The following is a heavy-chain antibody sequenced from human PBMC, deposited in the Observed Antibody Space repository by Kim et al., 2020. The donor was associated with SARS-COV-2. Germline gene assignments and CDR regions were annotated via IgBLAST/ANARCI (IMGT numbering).Heavy chain of an antibody. J-gene: IGHJ6*02. D-gene: IGHD3-16*01. CDR1: GGSISSSSYY. CDR3: ARHGVYAPPLYGMDV. Sequence: SETLSLTCTVSGGSISSSSYYWGWIRQPPGKGLEWIGSIYYSGSTYYNPSLKSRVTISVDTSKNQFSLKLSSVTAADTAVYYCARHGVYAPPLYGMDVWGRGTTDAVS. V-gene: IGHV4-39*01. CDR2: IYYSGST.